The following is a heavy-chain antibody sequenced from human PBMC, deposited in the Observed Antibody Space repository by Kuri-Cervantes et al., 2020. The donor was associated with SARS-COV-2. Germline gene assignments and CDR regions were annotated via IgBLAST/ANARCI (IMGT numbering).Heavy chain of an antibody. CDR1: GGSFSGYY. D-gene: IGHD3-10*01. CDR2: INHSGST. Sequence: GSLRLSCAVYGGSFSGYYWSWIRQPPGKGLEWIGEINHSGSTNYNPSLKSRVTISVDTSKNQFSLKLSSVTAADTAVYYCARESRITHSRYFDLWGRGTLVTVSS. J-gene: IGHJ2*01. CDR3: ARESRITHSRYFDL. V-gene: IGHV4-34*01.